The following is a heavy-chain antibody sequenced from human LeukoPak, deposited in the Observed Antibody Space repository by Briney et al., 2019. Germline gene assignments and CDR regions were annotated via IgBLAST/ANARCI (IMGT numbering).Heavy chain of an antibody. D-gene: IGHD6-13*01. CDR3: AKGEAAAGEFQH. Sequence: GGSLRLSCAASGFTFSSYAMSWVRQAPGKGLEWVSTINGSGGSTYYADSVKGRFTISRDNSKNTLYLQMNSLRAEDTAVYYCAKGEAAAGEFQHWGQGTLVTVSS. V-gene: IGHV3-23*01. J-gene: IGHJ1*01. CDR2: INGSGGST. CDR1: GFTFSSYA.